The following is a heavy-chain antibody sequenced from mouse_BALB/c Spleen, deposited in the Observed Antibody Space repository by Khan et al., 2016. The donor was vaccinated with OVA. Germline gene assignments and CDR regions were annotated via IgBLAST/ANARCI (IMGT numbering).Heavy chain of an antibody. CDR2: ISYSGNT. D-gene: IGHD1-1*01. J-gene: IGHJ2*01. CDR3: ARVYGGDFDY. CDR1: GYSITSDYA. V-gene: IGHV3-2*02. Sequence: VQLKESGPGLVKPSQSLSLICTVTGYSITSDYAWNWIRQFPGNKLEWMGFISYSGNTKYNPSLKSRISITRDTSKNQFFLQLNSVTTEDTATYYWARVYGGDFDYWGQGTTLTVSS.